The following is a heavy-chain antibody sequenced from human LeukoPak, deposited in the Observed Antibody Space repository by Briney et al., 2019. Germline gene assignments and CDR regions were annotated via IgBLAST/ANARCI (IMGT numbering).Heavy chain of an antibody. CDR2: ISRNSSSI. J-gene: IGHJ4*02. Sequence: PAGSLTLSCAASGFTFDDYDMHWVRQPQGQGMEWVSGISRNSSSIRYADSVKGRFTISRDNAKNSLYLQMNSLRVEDMAFYYCAKDMGQWAAFDYWGQGILVTVSS. CDR1: GFTFDDYD. V-gene: IGHV3-9*03. CDR3: AKDMGQWAAFDY. D-gene: IGHD6-19*01.